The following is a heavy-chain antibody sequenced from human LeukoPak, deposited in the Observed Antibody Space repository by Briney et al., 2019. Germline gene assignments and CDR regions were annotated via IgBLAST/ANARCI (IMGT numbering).Heavy chain of an antibody. V-gene: IGHV4-31*03. Sequence: SQTLSLTCTVSGGSISSGGYYWSWIRQHPGKGLEWIGYIYYSGSTYYNPSLKSRVTISVDTSKNQFSLKLSSVTAADTAVYYCARGAQYYYDSSGYPHDAFDIWGQGTVVTVSS. J-gene: IGHJ3*02. CDR2: IYYSGST. D-gene: IGHD3-22*01. CDR1: GGSISSGGYY. CDR3: ARGAQYYYDSSGYPHDAFDI.